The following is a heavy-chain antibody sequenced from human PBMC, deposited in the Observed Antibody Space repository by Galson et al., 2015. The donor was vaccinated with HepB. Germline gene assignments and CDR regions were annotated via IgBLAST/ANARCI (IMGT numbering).Heavy chain of an antibody. V-gene: IGHV3-21*01. CDR2: ISSSSSYI. J-gene: IGHJ3*02. Sequence: SLRLSCAASGFTFSSYSMNWVRQAPGKGLEWVSSISSSSSYIYYADSVKGRFTISRDNAKNSLYLQMNSLRAEDTAVYYCAREALGYCSGGSCYDAFDIWGQGTMVTVSS. D-gene: IGHD2-15*01. CDR1: GFTFSSYS. CDR3: AREALGYCSGGSCYDAFDI.